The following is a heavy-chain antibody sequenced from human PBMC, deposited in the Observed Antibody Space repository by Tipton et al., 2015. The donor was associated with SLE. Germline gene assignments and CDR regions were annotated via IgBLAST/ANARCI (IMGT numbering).Heavy chain of an antibody. J-gene: IGHJ4*02. Sequence: GSLRLSCAASGFTFSSYSMNWVRQAPGKGLEWVSYISSSGSTIYYADSVKGRFTISRDNAKNSLYLQMNSLRAEDTAVYYCARNSITIFGVATDYWGQGTLVTVSS. D-gene: IGHD3-3*01. V-gene: IGHV3-48*04. CDR1: GFTFSSYS. CDR2: ISSSGSTI. CDR3: ARNSITIFGVATDY.